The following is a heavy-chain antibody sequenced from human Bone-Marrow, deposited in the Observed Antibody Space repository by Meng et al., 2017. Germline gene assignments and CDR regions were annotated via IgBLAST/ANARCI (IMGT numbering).Heavy chain of an antibody. Sequence: LQDSGPGPVKPSQTLSLTFTGSGGSISSGGYYWSWIRQHPGKGLEWIGYIYYSGSTYYNPSLKSLVTISVDTSKNQFSLKLSSVTAADTAVYYCAREASPEYYFDYWGQGTLVTASS. CDR3: AREASPEYYFDY. CDR1: GGSISSGGYY. CDR2: IYYSGST. J-gene: IGHJ4*02. V-gene: IGHV4-31*01. D-gene: IGHD1-14*01.